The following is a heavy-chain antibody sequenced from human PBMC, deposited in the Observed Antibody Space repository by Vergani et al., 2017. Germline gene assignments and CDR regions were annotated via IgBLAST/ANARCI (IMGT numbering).Heavy chain of an antibody. CDR3: ARVGTWAFDI. V-gene: IGHV3-11*01. CDR1: GFTFNAYY. J-gene: IGHJ3*02. CDR2: ISVSGTSI. Sequence: QEQLVESGGGLVKPGGSLRLSCEASGFTFNAYYMSWVRQAPGKGLECVSYISVSGTSIHYADSVKGRFTISRDNAKSSLSLQMHSLTAEDTAVYFCARVGTWAFDIWVQGTVVTVSS. D-gene: IGHD1-14*01.